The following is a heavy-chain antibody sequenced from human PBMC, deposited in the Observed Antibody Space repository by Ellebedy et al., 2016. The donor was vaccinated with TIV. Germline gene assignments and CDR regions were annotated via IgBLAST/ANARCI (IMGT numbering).Heavy chain of an antibody. J-gene: IGHJ4*02. CDR2: IHYSGTT. D-gene: IGHD4/OR15-4a*01. CDR3: ARGGASYSDY. V-gene: IGHV4-38-2*02. Sequence: SETLSLTCTVSGYSISSGYYWGWIRQPPGKGLEWIGSIHYSGTTYYNPSLKSRITISVDTSKNQFSLKLSSVTAADTAIYYCARGGASYSDYWGQGTLVTVSS. CDR1: GYSISSGYY.